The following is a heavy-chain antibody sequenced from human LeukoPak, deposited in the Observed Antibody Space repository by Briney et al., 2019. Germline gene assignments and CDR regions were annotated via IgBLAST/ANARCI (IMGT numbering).Heavy chain of an antibody. D-gene: IGHD3-10*01. V-gene: IGHV3-21*01. CDR1: GFTFSSFS. Sequence: GGSLRLSCAASGFTFSSFSMNWVRQAPGKGLEWVSSISSSSSYIYYADSVKGRFTISRDNAKNSLYLQMNSLRAEDTAVYYCARGEYGSGSYHIDYWGQGTLVTVSS. J-gene: IGHJ4*02. CDR3: ARGEYGSGSYHIDY. CDR2: ISSSSSYI.